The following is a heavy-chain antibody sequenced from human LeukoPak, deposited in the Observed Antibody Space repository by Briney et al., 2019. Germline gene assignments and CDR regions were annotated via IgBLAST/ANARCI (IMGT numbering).Heavy chain of an antibody. CDR1: GYTLTELS. D-gene: IGHD6-19*01. Sequence: ASVNVSCKVSGYTLTELSMHRVRQAPGKGLEWMGGFDPEDGETIYAQKFQGRVTMTEDTSTDTAYMELSSLRSEDTAVYYCATDLTVAGTLGYWGQGTLVTVSS. V-gene: IGHV1-24*01. CDR3: ATDLTVAGTLGY. J-gene: IGHJ4*02. CDR2: FDPEDGET.